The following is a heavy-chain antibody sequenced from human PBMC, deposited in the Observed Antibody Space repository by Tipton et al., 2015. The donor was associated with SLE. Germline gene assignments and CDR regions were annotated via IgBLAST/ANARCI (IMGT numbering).Heavy chain of an antibody. Sequence: TLSLTCTVSGGSISSNSYYWGWIRQPPGKGLEWIGSIYYSGSTYYNPSLKSRVTISVDTSKNQFSLRLRSVTAADTAVYYCARDSSGWYYFDYWGQGTLVTVSS. D-gene: IGHD6-19*01. CDR1: GGSISSNSYY. J-gene: IGHJ4*02. CDR2: IYYSGST. V-gene: IGHV4-39*07. CDR3: ARDSSGWYYFDY.